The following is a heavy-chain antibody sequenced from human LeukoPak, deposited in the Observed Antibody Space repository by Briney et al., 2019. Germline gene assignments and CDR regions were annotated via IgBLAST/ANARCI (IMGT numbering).Heavy chain of an antibody. CDR3: ARAGYYGSGSEAFDI. V-gene: IGHV4-39*07. CDR1: GGSISSSSYY. D-gene: IGHD3-10*01. Sequence: SETLSLTCTVSGGSISSSSYYWGWIRQPPGKGLEWIGSIYSSGSTYYNPSLKSRVTISVDTSKNQFSLKLSSVTAADTAVYYCARAGYYGSGSEAFDIWGQGTMVTVSS. CDR2: IYSSGST. J-gene: IGHJ3*02.